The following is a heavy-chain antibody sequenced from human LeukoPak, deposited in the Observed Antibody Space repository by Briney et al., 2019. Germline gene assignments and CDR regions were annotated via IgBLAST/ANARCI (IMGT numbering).Heavy chain of an antibody. CDR1: GGTFSSYA. D-gene: IGHD2-2*01. Sequence: SVKVSCKASGGTFSSYAISWVRQAPGQGLEWMGGIITIFGTANYAQKFQGRVTITTDESTSTAYMELSSLRSEDTAVYYCARGGCSSTSCYAMDNWFDPWGQGTLVTVSS. J-gene: IGHJ5*02. V-gene: IGHV1-69*05. CDR3: ARGGCSSTSCYAMDNWFDP. CDR2: IITIFGTA.